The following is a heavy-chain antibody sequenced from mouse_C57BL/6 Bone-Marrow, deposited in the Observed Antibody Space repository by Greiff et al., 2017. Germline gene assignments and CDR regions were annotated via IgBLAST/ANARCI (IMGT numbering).Heavy chain of an antibody. CDR1: GFSLTSYG. J-gene: IGHJ1*03. CDR3: ARNRDYYGSSYWYFDV. D-gene: IGHD1-1*01. CDR2: IWSGGST. Sequence: QVQLQQSGPGLVQPSQSLSITCTVSGFSLTSYGVHWVRQSPGKGLEWLGVIWSGGSTDYNAAFISRLSISKDNSKSQVFFKMNSLQADDTCIYYCARNRDYYGSSYWYFDVWGTGTTVTVSS. V-gene: IGHV2-2*01.